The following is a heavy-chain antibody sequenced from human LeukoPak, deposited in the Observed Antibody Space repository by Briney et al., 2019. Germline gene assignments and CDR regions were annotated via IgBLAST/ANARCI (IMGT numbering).Heavy chain of an antibody. CDR1: GGSFSGYY. D-gene: IGHD6-19*01. V-gene: IGHV4-34*01. CDR3: ARGFPRGWTGINWFDP. CDR2: INHSGST. Sequence: SETLSLTCAVYGGSFSGYYWSWIRQPPGKGLEWIGEINHSGSTNYNPSLKSRVIISVDTSKNQFSLKLSSVTAADTAVYYCARGFPRGWTGINWFDPWGQGTLVTVSS. J-gene: IGHJ5*02.